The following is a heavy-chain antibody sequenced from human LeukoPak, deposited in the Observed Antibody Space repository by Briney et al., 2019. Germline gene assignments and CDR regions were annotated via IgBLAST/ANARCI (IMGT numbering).Heavy chain of an antibody. CDR1: GFTFSSYA. D-gene: IGHD6-13*01. Sequence: GGSLRLSCAASGFTFSSYAMSWVRQAPGKGLEWVSAISGSGGSTYYADSVKGRFTISRDNSKNTLYLQMNSLRAEDTAVYYCAKELSPPPVEKYSSSWSKPHDAFDIWGQGTMVTVSS. CDR3: AKELSPPPVEKYSSSWSKPHDAFDI. CDR2: ISGSGGST. J-gene: IGHJ3*02. V-gene: IGHV3-23*01.